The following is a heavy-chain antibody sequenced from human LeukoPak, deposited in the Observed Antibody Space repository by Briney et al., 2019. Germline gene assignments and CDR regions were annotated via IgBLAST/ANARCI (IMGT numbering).Heavy chain of an antibody. J-gene: IGHJ5*02. Sequence: SVKVSCKASGGTFSSYAISWVRQAPGQGLEWMGGIIPIFGTANYAQKFQGRVTITADESTSTAYMELSSLRSEDTAVYYCARVADFWSGYFYNWFDPWGQGTLVTVSS. D-gene: IGHD3-3*01. V-gene: IGHV1-69*01. CDR2: IIPIFGTA. CDR3: ARVADFWSGYFYNWFDP. CDR1: GGTFSSYA.